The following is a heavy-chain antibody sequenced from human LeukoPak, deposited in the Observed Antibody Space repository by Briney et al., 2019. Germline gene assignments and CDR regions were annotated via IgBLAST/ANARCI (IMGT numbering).Heavy chain of an antibody. V-gene: IGHV4-4*02. J-gene: IGHJ4*02. CDR1: GGSIGSRNW. D-gene: IGHD3-16*01. CDR2: IYQSGSS. CDR3: ARGIGAADF. Sequence: PSETLSLTCAVSGGSIGSRNWWSWVRLPPGKGLQWIGEIYQSGSSIYNPSLRSRVTMSVDKSKDQLSLKLSSVTAADTAVYYCARGIGAADFWGQGILVTVSS.